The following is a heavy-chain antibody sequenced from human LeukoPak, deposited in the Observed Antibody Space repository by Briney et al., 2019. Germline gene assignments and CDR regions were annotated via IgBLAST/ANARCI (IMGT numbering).Heavy chain of an antibody. CDR1: GFTFSSYS. V-gene: IGHV3-21*01. J-gene: IGHJ3*02. Sequence: GGSLRLSCAASGFTFSSYSMNWARQAPGKGLEWVSSISSSSSYIYYADSVKGRFTISRDNAKNSLYLQMNSLRAEDTAVYYCAGIAAASDAFDIWGQGTMVTVSS. D-gene: IGHD6-13*01. CDR3: AGIAAASDAFDI. CDR2: ISSSSSYI.